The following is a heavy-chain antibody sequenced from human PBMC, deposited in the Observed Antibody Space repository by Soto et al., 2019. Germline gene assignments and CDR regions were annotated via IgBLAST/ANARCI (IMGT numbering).Heavy chain of an antibody. CDR3: AKGNYYGSGPGTY. CDR1: GFTFNTYG. D-gene: IGHD3-10*01. Sequence: QVQLVESGGGVVQPGRSLRLSCAASGFTFNTYGMHWVRQAPGKGLEWVAVISYDGTNKYYADSVEGPFTISRDNSKNTLYLQMNSLKTEDTAVYYCAKGNYYGSGPGTYWGQGTLVTVSS. CDR2: ISYDGTNK. V-gene: IGHV3-30*18. J-gene: IGHJ4*02.